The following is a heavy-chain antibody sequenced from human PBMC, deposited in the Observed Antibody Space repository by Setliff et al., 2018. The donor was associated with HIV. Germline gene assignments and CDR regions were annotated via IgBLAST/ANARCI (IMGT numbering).Heavy chain of an antibody. CDR3: AGFSYNFWVYRFDH. CDR2: IYYSGST. CDR1: GGSTTSGGYY. Sequence: SDTLSLTCSVSGGSTTSGGYYWSWIRQHPGKGLEYIGYIYYSGSTYYNPSLKSRVTMSIDTSTQQFFLNVTSVTAADTAVYYCAGFSYNFWVYRFDHWGQGALVTVSS. J-gene: IGHJ4*02. V-gene: IGHV4-31*03. D-gene: IGHD3-3*01.